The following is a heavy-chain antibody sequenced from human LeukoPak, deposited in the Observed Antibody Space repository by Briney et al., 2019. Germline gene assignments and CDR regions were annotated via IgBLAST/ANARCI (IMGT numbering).Heavy chain of an antibody. J-gene: IGHJ1*01. D-gene: IGHD4-17*01. CDR3: AKGHGDWVPANYLQY. Sequence: GGSLSFSCVASGFTFSNYEMNWVRQAPGKGLEWVSHIDRSNNIYYADSVNGRFTISRDNAENSLYLQMNSLRAEDTAVYFCAKGHGDWVPANYLQYWGQGTLVTVSS. V-gene: IGHV3-48*03. CDR1: GFTFSNYE. CDR2: IDRSNNI.